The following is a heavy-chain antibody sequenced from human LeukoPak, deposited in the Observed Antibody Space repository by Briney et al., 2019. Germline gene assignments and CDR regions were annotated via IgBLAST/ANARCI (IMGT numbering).Heavy chain of an antibody. V-gene: IGHV3-21*01. Sequence: GGSLRLSCAASGVTFSSYSMNWVRQAPGKGLEWVSSISSSSSYIYYADSVKGRFTISRDNAKNSLYLQMNSLRAEDTAVYYCTRGFVTIVVEPDAIEVAGAAFDIRGQGTMVTVSS. CDR1: GVTFSSYS. CDR2: ISSSSSYI. CDR3: TRGFVTIVVEPDAIEVAGAAFDI. J-gene: IGHJ3*02. D-gene: IGHD2-2*02.